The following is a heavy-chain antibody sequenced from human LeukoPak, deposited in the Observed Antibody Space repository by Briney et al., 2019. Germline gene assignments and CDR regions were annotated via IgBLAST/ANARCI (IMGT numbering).Heavy chain of an antibody. CDR1: GGSISIGDYY. Sequence: KPSQTLSLTCTVSGGSISIGDYYWSWIRQPPGRGLEWIGYIYYSGSTYYNPSLKSRVTISVDTSKTQFSLKLSSVTAADTAVYYCARDAGPYFGNWFDPWGQGTLVTVSS. J-gene: IGHJ5*02. CDR3: ARDAGPYFGNWFDP. D-gene: IGHD3-9*01. CDR2: IYYSGST. V-gene: IGHV4-30-4*01.